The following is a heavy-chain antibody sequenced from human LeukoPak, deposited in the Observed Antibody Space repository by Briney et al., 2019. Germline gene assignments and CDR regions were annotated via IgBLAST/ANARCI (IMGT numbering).Heavy chain of an antibody. D-gene: IGHD3-22*01. CDR2: ISGSGCST. V-gene: IGHV3-23*01. CDR3: AKNYYDSSGYSLFDY. CDR1: GFTFSSYA. J-gene: IGHJ4*02. Sequence: GRSLRLSCAASGFTFSSYAMSWVRQAPGKGLEWVSAISGSGCSTYYADSVKGRFTISRDNSKNTLYLQMNRLRAEDTAVYYCAKNYYDSSGYSLFDYWGQGTLVTVSS.